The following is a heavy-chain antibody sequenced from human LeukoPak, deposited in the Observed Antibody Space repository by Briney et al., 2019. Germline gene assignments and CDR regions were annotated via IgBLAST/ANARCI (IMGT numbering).Heavy chain of an antibody. Sequence: PGGSLRLSCAASGFTFTSYAMSWIRQAPGKGLEWVSAISGGGENTYYADSVKGRFTISRDNSKNTLYLQMSSLRAEDTATYYCAKPRAMTTGVGRYFDLWGRGTLVTVSS. D-gene: IGHD1-1*01. V-gene: IGHV3-23*01. CDR1: GFTFTSYA. J-gene: IGHJ2*01. CDR2: ISGGGENT. CDR3: AKPRAMTTGVGRYFDL.